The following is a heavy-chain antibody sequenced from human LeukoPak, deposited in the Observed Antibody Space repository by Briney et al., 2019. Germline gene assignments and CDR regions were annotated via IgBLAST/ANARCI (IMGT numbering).Heavy chain of an antibody. CDR2: ISYSGSTT. Sequence: GGSLRLSCAASGFTFTNFEMNWVRQAPGKGLEWVSYISYSGSTTNYADSVKARFTVSRDNAKKTLYLQMNSLRAEDTAVYYCARDSGHDYWGQGTLSPSPQ. V-gene: IGHV3-48*03. J-gene: IGHJ4*02. CDR3: ARDSGHDY. CDR1: GFTFTNFE. D-gene: IGHD1-26*01.